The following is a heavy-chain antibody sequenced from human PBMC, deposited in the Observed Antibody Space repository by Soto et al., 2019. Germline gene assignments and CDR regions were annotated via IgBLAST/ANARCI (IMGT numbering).Heavy chain of an antibody. J-gene: IGHJ5*02. CDR1: GFTFISYG. CDR2: IWYDGSNK. V-gene: IGHV3-33*01. D-gene: IGHD2-15*01. Sequence: QVQLVESGGGVVQPGRSLRLSCAASGFTFISYGMHWVRQAPGKGLEWVAGIWYDGSNKYYADSVKGRFTISRDNSKNTLYLQMNSLRAEDTAVYYCAREGGYCSGGSCFDPWGQGTLVTVSS. CDR3: AREGGYCSGGSCFDP.